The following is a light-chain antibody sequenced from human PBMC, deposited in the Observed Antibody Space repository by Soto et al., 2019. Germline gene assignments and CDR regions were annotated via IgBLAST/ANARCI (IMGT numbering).Light chain of an antibody. V-gene: IGKV1-12*01. CDR3: QQADTFPVT. Sequence: IQMTQSPSSVSASVGDRVTITCRASQDISSLLAWYQHKPGKAPKLLIYAATTLQSGVPSRFSGSESGTEFTLTISSLQPDDFATYDCQQADTFPVTFGPGTKVDMK. CDR1: QDISSL. CDR2: AAT. J-gene: IGKJ3*01.